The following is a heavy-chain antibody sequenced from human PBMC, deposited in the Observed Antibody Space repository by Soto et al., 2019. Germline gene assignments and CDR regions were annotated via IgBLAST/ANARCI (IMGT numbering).Heavy chain of an antibody. Sequence: GGSLRLSCAASGFIFDDYAMHWVRQAPGKGLEWVSVISGNSGSLGYADSVKGRFTISRDNAKNSLYLQMNSLRAEDTALYYCAKDRYSSSAYYYYGMDAWGQGXTVTVSS. V-gene: IGHV3-9*01. CDR2: ISGNSGSL. CDR3: AKDRYSSSAYYYYGMDA. J-gene: IGHJ6*02. D-gene: IGHD6-6*01. CDR1: GFIFDDYA.